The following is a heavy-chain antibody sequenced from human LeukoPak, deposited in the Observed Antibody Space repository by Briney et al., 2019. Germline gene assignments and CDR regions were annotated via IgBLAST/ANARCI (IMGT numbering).Heavy chain of an antibody. CDR3: ARTGLRGVSY. CDR1: GGSISSSSYY. Sequence: KPSETLSLTCTVSGGSISSSSYYWGWIRQPPGKGLEWIGSIYYSGSTYYNPSLKSRVTISVDTSKNQFSLKLSSVTAADTAVYYCARTGLRGVSYWGQGTLVTVSS. J-gene: IGHJ4*02. V-gene: IGHV4-39*01. D-gene: IGHD3-16*01. CDR2: IYYSGST.